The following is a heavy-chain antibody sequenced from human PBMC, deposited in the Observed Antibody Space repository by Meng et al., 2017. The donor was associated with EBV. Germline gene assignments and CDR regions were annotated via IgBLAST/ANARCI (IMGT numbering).Heavy chain of an antibody. CDR1: GFTFSSYA. D-gene: IGHD5-12*01. V-gene: IGHV3-30-3*01. CDR2: ISYNGSNK. Sequence: QVQRVESGGGVVRPGRSLRLSCAASGFTFSSYAMHWVRQAPGKGLEWVAVISYNGSNKYYADSVKGRFTISRDNSKNTLYLQMNSLRAEDTAVYYCAGGQQWLRSPYFDYWGQGTLVTVSS. CDR3: AGGQQWLRSPYFDY. J-gene: IGHJ4*02.